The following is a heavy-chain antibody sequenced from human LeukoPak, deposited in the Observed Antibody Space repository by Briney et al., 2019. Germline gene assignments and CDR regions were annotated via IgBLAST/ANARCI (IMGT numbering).Heavy chain of an antibody. CDR2: NHNTGST. D-gene: IGHD2-15*01. V-gene: IGHV4-59*08. CDR3: ARHVHCSGGSCYRYGMDV. Sequence: SETLSLTCTVSGDSISTFHWSWIRQPPGRGLEWIAFNHNTGSTNYNPSLNSRVTILVDTSKNQFSLKLSSVTAADTAVYYCARHVHCSGGSCYRYGMDVWGQGTTVIVSS. J-gene: IGHJ6*02. CDR1: GDSISTFH.